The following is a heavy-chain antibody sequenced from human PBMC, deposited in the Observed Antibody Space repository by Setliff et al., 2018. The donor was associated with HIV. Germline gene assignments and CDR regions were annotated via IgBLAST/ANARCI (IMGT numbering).Heavy chain of an antibody. CDR2: IYTSGGT. J-gene: IGHJ4*02. CDR1: GGSISSYY. CDR3: ARDGFWSGDIDY. D-gene: IGHD3-3*01. Sequence: PSETLSLTCTVSGGSISSYYWSWIRQPAGKGLEWIGRIYTSGGTNYNPSFKSRVTMSVDTSTNQFSLKLSSVTSADTAVYYCARDGFWSGDIDYWGQGTLVTVSS. V-gene: IGHV4-4*07.